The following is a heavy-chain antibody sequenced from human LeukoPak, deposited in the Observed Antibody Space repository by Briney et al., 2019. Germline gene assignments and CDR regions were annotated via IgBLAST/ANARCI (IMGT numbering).Heavy chain of an antibody. V-gene: IGHV3-7*03. J-gene: IGHJ4*02. CDR1: GFTFSSYW. CDR2: IKQDGSEK. CDR3: ARDLVGVVVVPAANLDS. Sequence: PGGSLRLSCAASGFTFSSYWMSWVRQAPGKGLEWVANIKQDGSEKYYVDSVKGRFTISRDNAKNSLYLQMNSLRAEDTAVYYCARDLVGVVVVPAANLDSWGQGTLVTVSS. D-gene: IGHD2-2*01.